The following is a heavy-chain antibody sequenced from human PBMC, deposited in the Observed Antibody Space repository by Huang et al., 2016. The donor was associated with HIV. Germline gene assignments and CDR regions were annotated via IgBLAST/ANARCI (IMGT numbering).Heavy chain of an antibody. D-gene: IGHD3-22*01. CDR1: GVSISSSSDN. V-gene: IGHV4-39*02. CDR2: ISYTGIT. J-gene: IGHJ4*02. CDR3: ARLFRGYYDE. Sequence: QLPLQESGPGLVKPSETLSLTCTVSGVSISSSSDNWGWIRQPHGKGLEWIGRISYTGITDYNPPLKNRRTISVDTSKNHFSLKVSSVTAADTAVYYCARLFRGYYDEWGQGTLVTVSS.